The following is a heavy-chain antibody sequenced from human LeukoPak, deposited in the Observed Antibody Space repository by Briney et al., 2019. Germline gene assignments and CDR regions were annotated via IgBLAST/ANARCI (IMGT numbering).Heavy chain of an antibody. CDR3: AKDRVRIVVVPAAMAFDI. D-gene: IGHD2-2*01. Sequence: GGSLRLSCAASGFTFSSYAMSWVRQAPGKGLEWVSAISGSGGSTYYADSVKGRFTISRGNSKNTLYLQMNSLRAEDTAVYYCAKDRVRIVVVPAAMAFDIWGQGTMVTVSS. J-gene: IGHJ3*02. CDR1: GFTFSSYA. CDR2: ISGSGGST. V-gene: IGHV3-23*01.